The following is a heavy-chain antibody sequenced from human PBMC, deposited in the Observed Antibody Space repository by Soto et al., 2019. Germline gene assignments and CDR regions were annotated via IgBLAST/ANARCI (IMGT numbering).Heavy chain of an antibody. CDR1: GFTVSSNY. Sequence: EVQLVESGGGLVQPGGSLRLSCAASGFTVSSNYMSWVRQAPGKGLEWVSVIYSGGSTYYADSVKGRFTISRDNSKNTLDLQMNSLRAEDTAVYYCARDYSSGGYYFDYWGQGTLVTVSS. CDR2: IYSGGST. J-gene: IGHJ4*02. CDR3: ARDYSSGGYYFDY. D-gene: IGHD6-19*01. V-gene: IGHV3-66*01.